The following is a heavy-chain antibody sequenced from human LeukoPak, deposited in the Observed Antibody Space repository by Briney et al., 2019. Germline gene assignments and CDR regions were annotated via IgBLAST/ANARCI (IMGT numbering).Heavy chain of an antibody. D-gene: IGHD5-12*01. V-gene: IGHV3-23*01. Sequence: GGSLRLSCAASGFTFRTYAMSWVRQAPGKGLEWVSAVRGSGSDTYYADSVKGRFTISRDNSKNTLYLQMNSLRAEDTAIYYCAKTSRVNSAYDSPFDYWGQGTLVTVSS. CDR1: GFTFRTYA. J-gene: IGHJ4*02. CDR2: VRGSGSDT. CDR3: AKTSRVNSAYDSPFDY.